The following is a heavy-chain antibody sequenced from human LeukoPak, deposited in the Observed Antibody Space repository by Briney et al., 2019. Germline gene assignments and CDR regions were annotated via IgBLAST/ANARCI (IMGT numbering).Heavy chain of an antibody. V-gene: IGHV3-48*04. CDR1: GFTFSSYS. D-gene: IGHD2-2*01. CDR3: ARLPAYCSSTSCYYDY. J-gene: IGHJ4*02. Sequence: PGGSLRLSCAASGFTFSSYSMNWVRQATGKGLEWVSYISSGSGSIYYADSVKGRFTISRDNAKNSVFLQTNSLRAEDTAVYYCARLPAYCSSTSCYYDYWGQGTLVTVSS. CDR2: ISSGSGSI.